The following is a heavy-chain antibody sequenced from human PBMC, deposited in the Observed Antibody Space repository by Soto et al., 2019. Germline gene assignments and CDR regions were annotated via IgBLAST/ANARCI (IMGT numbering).Heavy chain of an antibody. CDR2: IYHSGST. D-gene: IGHD6-19*01. CDR3: ARDSSGWYGGYFDF. CDR1: GGSISRYH. V-gene: IGHV4-30-2*01. J-gene: IGHJ4*02. Sequence: TLSLTCTVSGGSISRYHWSWIRQPPGKGLEWIGYIYHSGSTYYNPSLRSRVTISVDRSKNHFSLQLSSVTAADTAVYYCARDSSGWYGGYFDFWGQGTLVTVSS.